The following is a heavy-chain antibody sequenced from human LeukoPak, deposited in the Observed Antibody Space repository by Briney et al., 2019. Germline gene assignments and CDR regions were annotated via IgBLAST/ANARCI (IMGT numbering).Heavy chain of an antibody. Sequence: SQTLSLTCTVSGGSISSGDYYWSWIRHHPGKGLEWIGYIYNSGTTSYNPSLKSRLTMSVDTSNNQFSVKLSSVTAADTAVYYCAGEKWGTVFAFEIWGQGTVVTVSS. CDR3: AGEKWGTVFAFEI. J-gene: IGHJ3*02. D-gene: IGHD3-16*01. V-gene: IGHV4-31*03. CDR1: GGSISSGDYY. CDR2: IYNSGTT.